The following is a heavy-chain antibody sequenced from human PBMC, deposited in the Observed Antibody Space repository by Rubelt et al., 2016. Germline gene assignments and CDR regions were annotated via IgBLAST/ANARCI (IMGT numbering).Heavy chain of an antibody. CDR2: IRYDGSIN. J-gene: IGHJ3*02. Sequence: LQLVESGGGLVQPGGSLRLSCAASGFTFSSYWMHWVRQAPGKGLDWVAFIRYDGSINSYADSVKGRFTSSRDNSKNTLYLQMNSLRAEDTAMYYCAKAQEFDMWGQGTMVTVSS. V-gene: IGHV3-30*02. D-gene: IGHD3-10*01. CDR1: GFTFSSYW. CDR3: AKAQEFDM.